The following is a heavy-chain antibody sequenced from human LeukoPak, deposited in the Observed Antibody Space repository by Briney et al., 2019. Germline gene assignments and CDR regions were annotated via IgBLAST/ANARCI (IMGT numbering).Heavy chain of an antibody. J-gene: IGHJ4*02. V-gene: IGHV3-30*04. CDR3: ARGSEY. D-gene: IGHD1-14*01. Sequence: PGGSLRLSCAASGFTFSSYAMHWVRQAPGKGLEWVAVISYDGSNKYYADSVKGRFTISRDNSKNTLYLQMNSLRAEDTALYYCARGSEYWGQGTLVTVSS. CDR2: ISYDGSNK. CDR1: GFTFSSYA.